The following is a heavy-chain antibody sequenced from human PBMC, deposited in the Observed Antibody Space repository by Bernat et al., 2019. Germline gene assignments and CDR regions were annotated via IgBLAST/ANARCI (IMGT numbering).Heavy chain of an antibody. Sequence: QLQLQESGPGLVKPSETLSLTCTVSGGSISSSSYYWGWIRQPPGKGLDWIGSIYYSGSTYYNPSLKSRVTISVDTSKNKFSLKLGSVTAADTAVYYCARDQVPAAIPDYYYYGMDVWGQGTTVTVSS. D-gene: IGHD2-2*02. CDR3: ARDQVPAAIPDYYYYGMDV. V-gene: IGHV4-39*02. CDR1: GGSISSSSYY. J-gene: IGHJ6*02. CDR2: IYYSGST.